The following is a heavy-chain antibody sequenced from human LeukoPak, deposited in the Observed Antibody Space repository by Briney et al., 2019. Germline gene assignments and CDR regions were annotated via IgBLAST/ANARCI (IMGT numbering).Heavy chain of an antibody. D-gene: IGHD4-17*01. Sequence: SGGSLRLSCAASGFTFSSYAMSWVRQAPGKGLEWVSAISGSGGSTYYADSVKGRFTISRDNSKNTLYLQMNSLRAEDTAVYYCAKALSVTTIGMDVWGQGTTVTVSS. J-gene: IGHJ6*02. CDR3: AKALSVTTIGMDV. V-gene: IGHV3-23*01. CDR1: GFTFSSYA. CDR2: ISGSGGST.